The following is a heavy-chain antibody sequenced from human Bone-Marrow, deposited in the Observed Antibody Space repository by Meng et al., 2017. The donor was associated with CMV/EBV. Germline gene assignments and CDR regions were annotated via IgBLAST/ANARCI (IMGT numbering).Heavy chain of an antibody. D-gene: IGHD2-8*01. Sequence: GESLKISCAASGSTFSDYYMNWVRQAPGKGLEWVSSISSSSTIYYADSVKGRFTISRDNAKNTLYLQMNSLRAEDTAVYYCARDRNGVDGRVVYYYYGMDVWGQGTTVTVSS. CDR3: ARDRNGVDGRVVYYYYGMDV. J-gene: IGHJ6*02. V-gene: IGHV3-69-1*01. CDR2: ISSSSTI. CDR1: GSTFSDYY.